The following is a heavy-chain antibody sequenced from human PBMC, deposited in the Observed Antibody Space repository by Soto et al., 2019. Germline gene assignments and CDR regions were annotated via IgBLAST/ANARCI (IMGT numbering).Heavy chain of an antibody. CDR2: IIPIFGTA. Sequence: SVKVSCKASGYTFTSYGISWVRQAPGQGLEWMGGIIPIFGTANYAQKFQGRVTITADESTSTAYMELSSLRSEDTAVYYCARDDGYCSGGSCYPPARNWFDPWGQGTLVTVSS. D-gene: IGHD2-15*01. J-gene: IGHJ5*02. V-gene: IGHV1-69*13. CDR1: GYTFTSYG. CDR3: ARDDGYCSGGSCYPPARNWFDP.